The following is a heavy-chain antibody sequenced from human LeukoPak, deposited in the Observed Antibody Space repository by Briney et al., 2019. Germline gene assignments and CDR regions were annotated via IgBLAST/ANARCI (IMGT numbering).Heavy chain of an antibody. J-gene: IGHJ4*02. Sequence: SWVRQAXXKGLEWVSAISGSGGNTYYADSVKGRFTISRNNSKNTLYLQMNSLRAEDTAVYYCAKDGYPNSAGTTYFDYWGQGTLVTVSS. V-gene: IGHV3-23*01. CDR3: AKDGYPNSAGTTYFDY. CDR2: ISGSGGNT. D-gene: IGHD1-7*01.